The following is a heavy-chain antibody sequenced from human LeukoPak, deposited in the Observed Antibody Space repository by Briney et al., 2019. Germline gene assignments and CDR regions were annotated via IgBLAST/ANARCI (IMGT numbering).Heavy chain of an antibody. D-gene: IGHD6-13*01. J-gene: IGHJ6*02. CDR2: ISYDGSNK. CDR3: AKDSSPLAAAAGTFSEYGMDV. CDR1: GFTFSSYG. Sequence: GGSLRLSCAASGFTFSSYGMHWVRQAPGKGLQWVAVISYDGSNKYYAESVKGRFTISRDNSKNTLYLQMNSLRGEDTAVYYCAKDSSPLAAAAGTFSEYGMDVWGQGTTVTVSS. V-gene: IGHV3-30*18.